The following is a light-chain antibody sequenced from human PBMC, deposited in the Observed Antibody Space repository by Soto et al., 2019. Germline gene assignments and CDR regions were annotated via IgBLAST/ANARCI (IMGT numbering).Light chain of an antibody. CDR1: QSVSSSS. J-gene: IGKJ2*01. Sequence: ELVLTQSPGTLSLSPGERATLACRSRQSVSSSSLAWYQQTRGQAPRLLIYGASSRATGIPHRLSGSGSGTDCTLTIRSLEPEDFAVYYCQVSCRSALYTFGQRARLEIK. V-gene: IGKV3-20*01. CDR2: GAS. CDR3: QVSCRSALYT.